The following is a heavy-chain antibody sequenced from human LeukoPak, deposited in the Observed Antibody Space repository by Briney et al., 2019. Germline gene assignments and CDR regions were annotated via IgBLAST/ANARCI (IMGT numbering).Heavy chain of an antibody. CDR2: IYNSGST. CDR1: GASTSSGLYY. CDR3: ARGPFTMLRGADNWFDP. Sequence: PSETLSLTCTVSGASTSSGLYYWNWFRQPAGKGLEYIGRIYNSGSTNYNPSLKSRVTISVDTSKNQFSLKLSSVTAADTAVYYCARGPFTMLRGADNWFDPWGQGTLVTVSS. J-gene: IGHJ5*02. V-gene: IGHV4-61*02. D-gene: IGHD3-10*01.